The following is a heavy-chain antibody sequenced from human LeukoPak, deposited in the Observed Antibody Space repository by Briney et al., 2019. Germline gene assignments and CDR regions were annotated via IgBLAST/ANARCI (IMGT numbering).Heavy chain of an antibody. Sequence: GGSLRLSCAASGFTFSSYSMNWVRQAPGKGLVWVSRINSDGSSTSYADSVKGRFTISRDNAKNTLYLQMNSLRAEDTAVYYCARPNDFWSGYYNYWGQGTLVTVSS. CDR1: GFTFSSYS. V-gene: IGHV3-74*01. D-gene: IGHD3-3*01. J-gene: IGHJ4*02. CDR3: ARPNDFWSGYYNY. CDR2: INSDGSST.